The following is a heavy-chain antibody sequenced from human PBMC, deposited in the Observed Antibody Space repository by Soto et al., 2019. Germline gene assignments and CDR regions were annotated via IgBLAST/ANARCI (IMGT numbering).Heavy chain of an antibody. J-gene: IGHJ1*01. CDR1: GVSVSRDYQ. V-gene: IGHV4-30-4*01. CDR2: ISYSGSP. D-gene: IGHD1-26*01. Sequence: TLSLTCTVSGVSVSRDYQWIWIRQPPGKGLEWIGHISYSGSPYYHPSLRSRLSISVDTSKNQFSLKVKSVTAADTAVYYCARAWDFWGQGTLVTASS. CDR3: ARAWDF.